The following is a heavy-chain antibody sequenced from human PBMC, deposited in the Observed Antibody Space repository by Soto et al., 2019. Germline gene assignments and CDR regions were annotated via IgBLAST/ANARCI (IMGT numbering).Heavy chain of an antibody. V-gene: IGHV1-58*01. CDR1: GFTFTSSA. D-gene: IGHD3-3*01. Sequence: SVKVSCKASGFTFTSSAVQWVRQARGQRLEWIGWIVVGSGNTNYAQKFQERVTITRDMSTSTAYMELSSLRSEDTAVYYCAAEEVVDFRSGYYFDYWGQGTLVTVSS. J-gene: IGHJ4*02. CDR2: IVVGSGNT. CDR3: AAEEVVDFRSGYYFDY.